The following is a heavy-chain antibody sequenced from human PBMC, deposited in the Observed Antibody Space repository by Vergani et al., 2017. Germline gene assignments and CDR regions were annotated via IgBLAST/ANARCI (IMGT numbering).Heavy chain of an antibody. J-gene: IGHJ4*02. V-gene: IGHV4-59*01. D-gene: IGHD1-7*01. CDR2: IYYSGST. CDR1: VGSISSYY. Sequence: QVQLQQWGAGLLKPSETLSLTCTVSVGSISSYYWSWIRQPPGKGLEWIGYIYYSGSTNYNPSLKSRITISVDTSKNQFALKLSSVTAAATAVYYCARALSSGTRRHYFDYWGQGTLVTVSS. CDR3: ARALSSGTRRHYFDY.